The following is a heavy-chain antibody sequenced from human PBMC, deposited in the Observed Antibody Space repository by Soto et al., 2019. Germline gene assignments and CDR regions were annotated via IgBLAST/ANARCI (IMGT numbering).Heavy chain of an antibody. D-gene: IGHD3-3*01. J-gene: IGHJ6*03. CDR3: ASLFGVVNNYYYYYYMDV. Sequence: GGSLRLSCAASGFTFSSYSMNWVRQAPGKGLEWVSYISSSSSTIYYADSVKGRFTISRDNAKNSLYLQMNSLRAEDTAVYYCASLFGVVNNYYYYYYMDVWGKGTTVTVS. CDR1: GFTFSSYS. V-gene: IGHV3-48*01. CDR2: ISSSSSTI.